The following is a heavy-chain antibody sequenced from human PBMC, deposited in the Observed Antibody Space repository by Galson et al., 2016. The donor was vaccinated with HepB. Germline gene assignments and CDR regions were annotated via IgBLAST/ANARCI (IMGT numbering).Heavy chain of an antibody. J-gene: IGHJ4*02. D-gene: IGHD3-10*01. CDR1: GDSVSSYSGA. CDR3: ARDRGSGRHFFDS. CDR2: TYYRSRWYN. V-gene: IGHV6-1*01. Sequence: CAISGDSVSSYSGAWDWLRQSPSRGLEWLGRTYYRSRWYNDYAGSVKGRITIEADTSKNLFSLQLTSVTVADTAVNYCARDRGSGRHFFDSWGQGTLVSVSS.